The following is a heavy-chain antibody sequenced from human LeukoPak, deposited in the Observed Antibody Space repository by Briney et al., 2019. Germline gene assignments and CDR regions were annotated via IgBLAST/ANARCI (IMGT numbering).Heavy chain of an antibody. CDR3: ARLNFWSGSGYFDY. J-gene: IGHJ4*02. CDR1: GYTFTGYY. D-gene: IGHD3-3*01. CDR2: INPNSGGT. Sequence: ASVTVSCKASGYTFTGYYMHWVRQAPGQGLEWMGWINPNSGGTNYAQKFQGRVTMTRDTSISTAYMELSRLRSDDTAVYYCARLNFWSGSGYFDYWGQGTLVTGSS. V-gene: IGHV1-2*02.